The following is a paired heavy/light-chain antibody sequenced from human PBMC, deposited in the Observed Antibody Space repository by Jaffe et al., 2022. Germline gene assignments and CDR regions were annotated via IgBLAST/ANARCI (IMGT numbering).Light chain of an antibody. Sequence: DIVMTQSPDSLAVSLGERATINCKSSQSVLYSSNNKNYLAWYQQKPGQPPKLLIYWASTRESGVPDRFSGSGSGTDFTLTISSLQAEDVAVYYCQQYYSTLRTFGQGTKLEIK. V-gene: IGKV4-1*01. CDR1: QSVLYSSNNKNY. CDR3: QQYYSTLRT. CDR2: WAS. J-gene: IGKJ2*01.
Heavy chain of an antibody. V-gene: IGHV7-4-1*02. CDR1: GYTFTSYA. D-gene: IGHD3-3*01. CDR3: ARDVLRFLEWPWGYNWFDP. J-gene: IGHJ5*02. Sequence: QVQLVQSGSELKKPGASVKVSCKASGYTFTSYAMNWVRQAPGQGLEWMGWINTNTGNPTYAQGFTGRFVFSLDTSVSTAYLQISSLKAEDTAVYYCARDVLRFLEWPWGYNWFDPWGQGTLVTVSS. CDR2: INTNTGNP.